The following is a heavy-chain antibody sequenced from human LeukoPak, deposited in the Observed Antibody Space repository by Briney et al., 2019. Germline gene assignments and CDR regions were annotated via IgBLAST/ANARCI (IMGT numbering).Heavy chain of an antibody. D-gene: IGHD5-12*01. CDR1: GGSISTYN. CDR3: ARQDVASFDY. V-gene: IGHV4-4*07. CDR2: IHASGST. J-gene: IGHJ4*02. Sequence: SETLSLTCTVSGGSISTYNWSWIRLPAGKGLDWIGRIHASGSTNFNPSLKSRVTMSVDTSENQFSLKLSSVTAADTAVYYCARQDVASFDYWGQGTLVTVSS.